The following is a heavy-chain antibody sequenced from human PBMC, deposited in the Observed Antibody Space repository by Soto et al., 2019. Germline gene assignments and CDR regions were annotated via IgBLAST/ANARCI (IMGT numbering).Heavy chain of an antibody. D-gene: IGHD3-3*01. CDR3: ARDRPWGYYDFWSGYPLYYYYYGMDV. Sequence: GASVKVSCKASGYTFTGHYMHWVRQAPGQGLEWMGWINPNSGGTNYAQKFQGWVTMTRDTSISTAYMELSRLRSDDTAVYYCARDRPWGYYDFWSGYPLYYYYYGMDVWGQGTTVTVSS. J-gene: IGHJ6*02. V-gene: IGHV1-2*04. CDR2: INPNSGGT. CDR1: GYTFTGHY.